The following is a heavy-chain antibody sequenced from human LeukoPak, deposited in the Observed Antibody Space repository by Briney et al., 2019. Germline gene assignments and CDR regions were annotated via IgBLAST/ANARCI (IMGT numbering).Heavy chain of an antibody. Sequence: PSETLSLTCTVSGGSISSSSYYWGWIRQPPRKGLEWIGSIYYSGSTYYNPSLKSRVTISVDTSKNQFSLKLSSVTAADTAVYYCARGRYSYGWYYYDSSGYQLFDYWGQGTLVTVSS. D-gene: IGHD3-22*01. V-gene: IGHV4-39*01. CDR1: GGSISSSSYY. CDR2: IYYSGST. J-gene: IGHJ4*02. CDR3: ARGRYSYGWYYYDSSGYQLFDY.